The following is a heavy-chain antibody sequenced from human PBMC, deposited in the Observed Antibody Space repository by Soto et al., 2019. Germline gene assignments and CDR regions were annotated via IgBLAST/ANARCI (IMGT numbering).Heavy chain of an antibody. CDR1: GYTLTELS. V-gene: IGHV1-24*01. J-gene: IGHJ6*02. CDR3: ATLFLLRSGYCSGGSCRANYYGMDV. CDR2: FDPEDGET. Sequence: GASVKVSCKVSGYTLTELSMHWVRQAPGKGLEWMGGFDPEDGETIYAQKFQGRVTMTEDTSTDTAYMELSSLRSEDTAVYYCATLFLLRSGYCSGGSCRANYYGMDVWGQGTTVTVSS. D-gene: IGHD2-15*01.